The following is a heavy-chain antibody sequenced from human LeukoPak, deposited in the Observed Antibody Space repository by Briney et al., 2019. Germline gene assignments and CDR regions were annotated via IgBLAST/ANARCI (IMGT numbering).Heavy chain of an antibody. J-gene: IGHJ6*02. CDR3: ASVAGTGVRYYYYGMDV. CDR2: TNHSGST. V-gene: IGHV4-34*01. Sequence: SETLSLTCAVYGGPLSGYSWSWIRQPPGKGLEWIGETNHSGSTNYNPSLKSRVTISVDTSKNQFSLKLSSVTAADTAVYYCASVAGTGVRYYYYGMDVWGQGTTVTVS. D-gene: IGHD6-19*01. CDR1: GGPLSGYS.